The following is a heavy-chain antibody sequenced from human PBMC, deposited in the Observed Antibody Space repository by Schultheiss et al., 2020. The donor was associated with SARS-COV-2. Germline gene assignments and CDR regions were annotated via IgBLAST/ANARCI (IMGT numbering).Heavy chain of an antibody. CDR1: GGSISSSSYY. D-gene: IGHD6-13*01. J-gene: IGHJ5*02. Sequence: SQTLSLTCTVSGGSISSSSYYWSWIRQPPGKGLEWIGEINHSGSTNYNPSLKSRVTMSVDTSKNQFSLKLSSVTAADTAVYYCARASPGGAAAGTYHWGQGTLVTVSS. V-gene: IGHV4-39*07. CDR2: INHSGST. CDR3: ARASPGGAAAGTYH.